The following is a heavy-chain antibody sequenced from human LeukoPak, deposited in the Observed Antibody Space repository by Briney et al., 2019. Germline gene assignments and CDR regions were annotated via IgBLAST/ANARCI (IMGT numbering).Heavy chain of an antibody. CDR1: GYTFTGYY. CDR3: ARPAGGSYSWDY. Sequence: ASVKVSCKASGYTFTGYYMHWMRQAPGQGLEWMGWINPNSGGTNYAQKFQGRVTMTRDTSISTAYMELSRLRSDDTAVYYCARPAGGSYSWDYWGQGTLVTVSS. V-gene: IGHV1-2*02. CDR2: INPNSGGT. D-gene: IGHD1-26*01. J-gene: IGHJ4*02.